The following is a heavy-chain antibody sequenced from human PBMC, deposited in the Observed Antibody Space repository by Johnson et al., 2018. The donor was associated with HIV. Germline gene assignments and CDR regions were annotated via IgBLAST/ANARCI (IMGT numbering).Heavy chain of an antibody. CDR1: AFAFSSYV. CDR3: ARGGVIHDAVDI. D-gene: IGHD3-3*01. Sequence: GEEGGGGGKQGRALRLSCAASAFAFSSYVMHWVRQAPGKGLEWVAVISYDGSNKYYADFVKGRFTISRDNSKNTLYLQMNSLRAEDTAVYYCARGGVIHDAVDIWGQGTMVTLSS. J-gene: IGHJ3*02. V-gene: IGHV3-30*04. CDR2: ISYDGSNK.